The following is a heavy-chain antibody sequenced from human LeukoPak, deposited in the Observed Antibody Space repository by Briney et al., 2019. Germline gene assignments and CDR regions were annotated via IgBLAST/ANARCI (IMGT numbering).Heavy chain of an antibody. V-gene: IGHV4-38-2*02. CDR1: GYSISSGYY. D-gene: IGHD3-22*01. CDR3: ARDHSGYYDSSGYPHDAFDI. Sequence: KTSETLSLTCTVSGYSISSGYYWGWMRQLPGKGLEWIGSIYHSGSTYYNPSLKSRVTISVDTSKNQFSLKLSSVTAADTAVYYCARDHSGYYDSSGYPHDAFDIWGQGTMVTVSS. CDR2: IYHSGST. J-gene: IGHJ3*02.